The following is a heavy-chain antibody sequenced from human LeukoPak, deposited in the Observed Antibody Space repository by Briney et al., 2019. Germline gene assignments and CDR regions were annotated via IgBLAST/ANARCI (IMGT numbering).Heavy chain of an antibody. Sequence: GASVKVSCKASGFTFTSSAMQWVRQARGQRLEWIGWIVVGSGNTNYAQKFQERVTITRDMSTSTAYMELSSLRSEDTAVYYCARALPHRRLMDTTMEQHWFDPWSQGTLVTVSS. J-gene: IGHJ5*02. CDR1: GFTFTSSA. D-gene: IGHD5-18*01. CDR3: ARALPHRRLMDTTMEQHWFDP. V-gene: IGHV1-58*02. CDR2: IVVGSGNT.